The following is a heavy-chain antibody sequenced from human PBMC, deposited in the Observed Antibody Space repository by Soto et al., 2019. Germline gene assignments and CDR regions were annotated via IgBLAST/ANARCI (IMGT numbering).Heavy chain of an antibody. J-gene: IGHJ5*02. Sequence: QITLKESGPTLVKPTQTLTVTCTFSGFSLTTRGLGVGWFRQPPGEALEWLALIYWDDDKRYSPSLKSRLTITRDTSKTPVVLTMTDMHPVDTATYYCAHSSRHFDWRPITVDPWGQGTLVTVSS. CDR3: AHSSRHFDWRPITVDP. CDR1: GFSLTTRGLG. CDR2: IYWDDDK. D-gene: IGHD3-9*01. V-gene: IGHV2-5*02.